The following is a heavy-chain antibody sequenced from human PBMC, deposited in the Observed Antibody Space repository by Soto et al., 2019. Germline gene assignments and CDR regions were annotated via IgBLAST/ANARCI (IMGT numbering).Heavy chain of an antibody. CDR2: IIPIFGTA. D-gene: IGHD3-22*01. J-gene: IGHJ4*02. CDR3: ARVGDSSGFHYY. Sequence: SVKVSCKASGGTFSSYAISWVRQAPGQGLEWMGGIIPIFGTANYAQKFQGRVTITADESTSTAYMELSSLRSEDTAVYYCARVGDSSGFHYYWGQRTLVTVSS. CDR1: GGTFSSYA. V-gene: IGHV1-69*13.